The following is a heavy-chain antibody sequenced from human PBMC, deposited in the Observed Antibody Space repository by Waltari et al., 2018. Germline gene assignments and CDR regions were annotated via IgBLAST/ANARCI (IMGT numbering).Heavy chain of an antibody. V-gene: IGHV3-30-3*01. D-gene: IGHD6-13*01. CDR2: ISYDGSNK. Sequence: QVQLVESGGGVVQPGRSLGLSCAASGFTFSSYAMHWVRQAPGKGLEWVAVISYDGSNKYYADSVKGRFTISRDNSKNTLYLQMNSLRAEDTAVYYCARDGRQLVHDAFDIWGQGTMVTVSS. J-gene: IGHJ3*02. CDR1: GFTFSSYA. CDR3: ARDGRQLVHDAFDI.